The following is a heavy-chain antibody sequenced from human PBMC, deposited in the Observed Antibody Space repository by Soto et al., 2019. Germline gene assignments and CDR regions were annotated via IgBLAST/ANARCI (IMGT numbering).Heavy chain of an antibody. CDR3: AREGWLRTYNWFDP. D-gene: IGHD5-12*01. CDR2: ISAYTGNT. CDR1: GYTYTSYG. V-gene: IGHV1-18*04. J-gene: IGHJ5*02. Sequence: QVQLVQSGAEVKKPGASVKVSCKASGYTYTSYGISWVRQAPGQGREWMGWISAYTGNTNYAQKRQGRVTMTTDTSTSTAYMELRSLRSDETAVYYCAREGWLRTYNWFDPWGQGTLVTVSS.